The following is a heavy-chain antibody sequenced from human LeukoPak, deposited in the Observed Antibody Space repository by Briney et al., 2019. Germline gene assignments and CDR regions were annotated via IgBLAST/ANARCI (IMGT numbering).Heavy chain of an antibody. CDR1: GYTFTSYD. CDR2: MNPNSGNT. CDR3: ARGNMIVVGFDI. V-gene: IGHV1-8*01. D-gene: IGHD3-22*01. Sequence: ASVKVSCKASGYTFTSYDINWVRQATGQGLEWMGWMNPNSGNTGYAQKFQGRVTMTRNTSISTAYMELSSLRSEDTAVCYCARGNMIVVGFDIWGQGTMVTVSS. J-gene: IGHJ3*02.